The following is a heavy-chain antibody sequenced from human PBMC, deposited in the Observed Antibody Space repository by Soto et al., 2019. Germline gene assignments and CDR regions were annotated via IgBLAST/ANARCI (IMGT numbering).Heavy chain of an antibody. CDR2: INAGNGNT. J-gene: IGHJ6*01. CDR1: GYTFTSYA. V-gene: IGHV1-3*01. CDR3: ERGPNPPFGARDGMDV. Sequence: QVQRVQSGAEVKKPGASVKVSCKASGYTFTSYAMHWVRQAPGQRLEWMGWINAGNGNTKYSQKFQGRVTITRDTSASTAYMGLSSLRSEDTAVYYCERGPNPPFGARDGMDVWGQGTTVTVSS. D-gene: IGHD3-3*01.